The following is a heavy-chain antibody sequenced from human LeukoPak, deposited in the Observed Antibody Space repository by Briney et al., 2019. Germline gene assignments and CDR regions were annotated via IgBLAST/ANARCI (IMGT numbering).Heavy chain of an antibody. D-gene: IGHD3-22*01. V-gene: IGHV3-21*01. Sequence: PGGSLRLSCAAPGFTLRDYSINWVPQAPGKGLEWVSSINPTSTSIYYADAVKGRFTISRDNAKSSLYLQMNSLRAEDTARYYCVRLRRNSDRSGYYYFYNYWGQGIQVTVSS. J-gene: IGHJ4*02. CDR1: GFTLRDYS. CDR3: VRLRRNSDRSGYYYFYNY. CDR2: INPTSTSI.